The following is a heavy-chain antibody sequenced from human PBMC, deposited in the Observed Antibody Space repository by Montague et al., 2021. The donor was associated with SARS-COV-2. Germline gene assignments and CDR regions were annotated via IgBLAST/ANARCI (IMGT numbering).Heavy chain of an antibody. Sequence: SETLSLTCAVYGGSFSVYYWSWIRQPPGKGLEWIGEINHSGSTNYNPSLKSRVTISSDTSKNQFSLKLNPVTAADTAVYFCVLVGPAMRPRSDYWGQGTLVTVSS. D-gene: IGHD1-26*01. CDR2: INHSGST. V-gene: IGHV4-34*01. J-gene: IGHJ4*02. CDR3: VLVGPAMRPRSDY. CDR1: GGSFSVYY.